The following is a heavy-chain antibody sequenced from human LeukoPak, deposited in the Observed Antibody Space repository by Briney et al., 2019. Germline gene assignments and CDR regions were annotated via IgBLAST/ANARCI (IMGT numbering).Heavy chain of an antibody. CDR2: IWYDGSNK. V-gene: IGHV3-33*01. D-gene: IGHD2-8*01. CDR3: AREGGAGGTIDY. J-gene: IGHJ4*02. Sequence: GGSLRLSCAASGFTFSSYGMHWVRQAPGKGLEWVAVIWYDGSNKYYADSVKGRFTISRDNSKNTLYLQMNSLRAEDTAVYYCAREGGAGGTIDYWGQGTLVTVSS. CDR1: GFTFSSYG.